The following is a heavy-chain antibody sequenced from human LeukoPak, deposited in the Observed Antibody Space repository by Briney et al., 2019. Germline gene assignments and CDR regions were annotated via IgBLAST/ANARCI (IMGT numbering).Heavy chain of an antibody. CDR1: GFTFSSYS. CDR3: ARRLITYRLGEAFDI. Sequence: GGSLRLSCAASGFTFSSYSMNWVRQAPGKGLEWVSSISSSSSYIYYADSVKGRFTISRDNAKNSLYLQMNSLRAEDTAVYYCARRLITYRLGEAFDIWGQGTMVTVSS. CDR2: ISSSSSYI. J-gene: IGHJ3*02. V-gene: IGHV3-21*01. D-gene: IGHD3-10*01.